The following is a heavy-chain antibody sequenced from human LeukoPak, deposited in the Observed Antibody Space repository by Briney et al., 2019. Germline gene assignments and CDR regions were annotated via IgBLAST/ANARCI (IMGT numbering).Heavy chain of an antibody. CDR1: GFTFSSYW. V-gene: IGHV3-74*01. CDR3: ARSNQADDH. CDR2: INPGGGSI. D-gene: IGHD1-14*01. J-gene: IGHJ4*02. Sequence: PGGSLRLSCAASGFTFSSYWMHWVRQVPGKGLVWVARINPGGGSITYADSVKGRFTISRDNAKNTLYLQMDSLRAEDTGVYYCARSNQADDHWGQGTLVTVSS.